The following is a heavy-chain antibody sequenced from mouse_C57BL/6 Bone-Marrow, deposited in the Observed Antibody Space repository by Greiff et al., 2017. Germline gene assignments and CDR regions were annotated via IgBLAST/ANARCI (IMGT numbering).Heavy chain of an antibody. CDR1: GFTFSDYY. CDR2: LNYDGSST. D-gene: IGHD1-1*01. Sequence: DVHLVESEGGLVQPGSSMKLSCTASGFTFSDYYMAWVRQVPEKGLEWVANLNYDGSSTYYLDSLKSRFIISRDHAKNILYLQMSSLKSEDTATYYCARDPITTVVAPYWYFDVWGTGTTVTVSS. J-gene: IGHJ1*03. V-gene: IGHV5-16*01. CDR3: ARDPITTVVAPYWYFDV.